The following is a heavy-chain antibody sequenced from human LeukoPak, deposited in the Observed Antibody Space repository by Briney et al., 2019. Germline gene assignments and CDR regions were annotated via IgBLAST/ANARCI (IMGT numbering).Heavy chain of an antibody. D-gene: IGHD4-17*01. Sequence: SETLSLTCTVSGGSISPHYWTWIRQTPGKGLEWIGYIFHSCLTNYNSALRSRVTLSVDTARNQLSLKLTSVTAADTAVYYCTREVSTVTFDYWGQGTLVTVSS. J-gene: IGHJ4*02. V-gene: IGHV4-59*11. CDR3: TREVSTVTFDY. CDR2: IFHSCLT. CDR1: GGSISPHY.